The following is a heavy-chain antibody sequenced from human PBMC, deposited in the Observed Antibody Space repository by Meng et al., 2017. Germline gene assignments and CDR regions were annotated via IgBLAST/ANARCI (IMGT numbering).Heavy chain of an antibody. Sequence: SVKVSCKASGFTFTSSAVQWVRQARGQRLEWIGWIVVGSGNTNYAQKFQERVTITRDMSTSTAYMELSSLRSEDTTVYYCAAGTEGIGYSTNCVCPNYYYYYGMDVWGQGTMVTVSS. CDR1: GFTFTSSA. D-gene: IGHD2-8*01. V-gene: IGHV1-58*01. CDR3: AAGTEGIGYSTNCVCPNYYYYYGMDV. CDR2: IVVGSGNT. J-gene: IGHJ6*02.